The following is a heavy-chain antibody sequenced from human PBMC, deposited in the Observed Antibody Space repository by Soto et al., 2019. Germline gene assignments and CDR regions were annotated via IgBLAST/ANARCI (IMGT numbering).Heavy chain of an antibody. J-gene: IGHJ6*02. D-gene: IGHD3-3*01. CDR1: GFIFSSYG. CDR3: AKDAPRYYDFRSGPGRYVMDV. V-gene: IGHV3-30*18. Sequence: LTLSCAASGFIFSSYGMHCVRQAPGKGLERVAIIAYVGSNKYYGDSVKGRFSISRDTSKNTLYMPMNSLSAEESAVYYCAKDAPRYYDFRSGPGRYVMDVWGQGTTVTVS. CDR2: IAYVGSNK.